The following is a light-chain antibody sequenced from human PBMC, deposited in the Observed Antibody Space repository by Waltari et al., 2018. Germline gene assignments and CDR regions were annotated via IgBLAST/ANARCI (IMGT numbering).Light chain of an antibody. CDR1: SSDVGGLND. CDR3: SSYTTDSTWV. CDR2: NVN. V-gene: IGLV2-14*01. Sequence: QSALTQPASVSGSPGQSITISCSGTSSDVGGLNDVAWYQQNPGKAPKLMISNVNKRLSGVSKRFSGSKSGNTASLTISWLQAEDEADYYCSSYTTDSTWVFGGGTKLTVL. J-gene: IGLJ3*02.